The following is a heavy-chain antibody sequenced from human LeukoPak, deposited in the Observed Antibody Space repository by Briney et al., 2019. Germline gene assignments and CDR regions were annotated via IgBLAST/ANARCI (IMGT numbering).Heavy chain of an antibody. V-gene: IGHV1-18*01. CDR2: ISAYNGNT. D-gene: IGHD3-10*01. CDR3: ARDYSWFGELLPLDY. J-gene: IGHJ4*02. Sequence: GASVEVSCKASGYTFTSYGISWVRQAPGQGLEWMGWISAYNGNTNYAQKLQGRVTMTTDTSTSTAYMELRSLRSDDTAVYYCARDYSWFGELLPLDYWGQGTLVTVSS. CDR1: GYTFTSYG.